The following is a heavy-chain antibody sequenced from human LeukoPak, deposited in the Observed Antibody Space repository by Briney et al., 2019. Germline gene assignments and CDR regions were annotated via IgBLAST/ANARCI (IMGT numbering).Heavy chain of an antibody. CDR1: GGSFSGYY. J-gene: IGHJ4*02. Sequence: SETLSLTCAVYGGSFSGYYWSWIRQPPGKGLEWIGYIYYSGSTYYNPSLKSRVTISVDTSKNQFSLKLSSVTAADTAVYYCARDPIVGATRGSYWGQGTLVTVSS. CDR2: IYYSGST. CDR3: ARDPIVGATRGSY. D-gene: IGHD1-26*01. V-gene: IGHV4-34*09.